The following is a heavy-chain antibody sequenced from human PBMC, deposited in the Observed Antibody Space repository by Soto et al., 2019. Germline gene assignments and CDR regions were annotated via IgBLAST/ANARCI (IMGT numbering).Heavy chain of an antibody. CDR1: GFTLGTYG. D-gene: IGHD3-22*01. Sequence: QVQLAESGGGVVQPGRSLTITCAASGFTLGTYGMHWVRQAPGKGLEWVAVISNDGGDKYYSDSVMGRFTISRDNSKNTLFLQMNSLRAEDTAVYFCAKEFFDSSGFYPSLDTLDIGGQGTLVTVS. CDR2: ISNDGGDK. J-gene: IGHJ3*02. V-gene: IGHV3-30*18. CDR3: AKEFFDSSGFYPSLDTLDI.